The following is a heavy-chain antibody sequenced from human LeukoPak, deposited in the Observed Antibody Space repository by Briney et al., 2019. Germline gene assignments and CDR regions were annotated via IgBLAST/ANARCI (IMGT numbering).Heavy chain of an antibody. Sequence: SETLSLTCAVYGGSFSSYYWGWIRQPPGKGLEWIGSIYYSGSTYYNPSLKSRVTISVDTSKNQFSLKLSSVTAADTAVYYCAREEARWELLYSIDYWGQGTLVTVSS. CDR1: GGSFSSYY. V-gene: IGHV4-39*02. CDR3: AREEARWELLYSIDY. D-gene: IGHD1-26*01. CDR2: IYYSGST. J-gene: IGHJ4*02.